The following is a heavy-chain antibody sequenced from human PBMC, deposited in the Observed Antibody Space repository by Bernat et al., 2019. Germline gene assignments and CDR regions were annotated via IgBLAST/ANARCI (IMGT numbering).Heavy chain of an antibody. CDR1: GFTFSSYS. J-gene: IGHJ6*02. Sequence: EVQLVESGGGLVQPGGSLRLSCAASGFTFSSYSMNWVRQAPGKGLEWVSSISSSSSYIYYADSVKGRFTISRDNAKNSLYLQMNSLRAEDTAVYYCARDVAGSYYYYYGMDVWGQGTTVTVSS. CDR2: ISSSSSYI. D-gene: IGHD6-19*01. V-gene: IGHV3-21*01. CDR3: ARDVAGSYYYYYGMDV.